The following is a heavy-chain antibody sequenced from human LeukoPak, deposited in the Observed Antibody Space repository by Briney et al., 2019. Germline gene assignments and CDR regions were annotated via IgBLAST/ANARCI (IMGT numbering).Heavy chain of an antibody. V-gene: IGHV4-4*07. J-gene: IGHJ4*02. CDR1: GGSISNYY. Sequence: TETLSLTCTVYGGSISNYYWSWIRQPAGKGLEWIGRIYASGSTNYNPSLKSRVTMSVDTSKNQFSLKLTSVTAADTAVYYCARGGSSWQSFDFWGQGTLVTVSS. D-gene: IGHD6-13*01. CDR3: ARGGSSWQSFDF. CDR2: IYASGST.